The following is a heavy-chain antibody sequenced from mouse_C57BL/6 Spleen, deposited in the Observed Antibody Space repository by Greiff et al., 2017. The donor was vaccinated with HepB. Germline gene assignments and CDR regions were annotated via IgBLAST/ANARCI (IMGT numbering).Heavy chain of an antibody. CDR3: ARDHYGSSYRYYYAMDY. CDR2: ISDGGSYT. Sequence: DVMLVESGGGLVKPGGSLKLSCAASGFTFSSYAMSWVRQTPEKRLEWVATISDGGSYTYYPDNVKGRFTISRDNAKNNLYLQMSHLKSEDTAMYYCARDHYGSSYRYYYAMDYWGQGTSVTVSS. J-gene: IGHJ4*01. CDR1: GFTFSSYA. D-gene: IGHD1-1*01. V-gene: IGHV5-4*01.